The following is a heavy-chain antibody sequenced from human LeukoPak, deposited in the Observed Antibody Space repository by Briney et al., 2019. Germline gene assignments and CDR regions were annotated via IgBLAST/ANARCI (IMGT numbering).Heavy chain of an antibody. CDR1: GFTFSSYG. Sequence: GRSLRLSCAASGFTFSSYGMHWVRQAPGKGLEWVAVISYDGSNKYYADSVKGRFTISRDNSKNTLYLQMNSLRAEDTAVYYCAKEATYYYDSSGPPADYWGQGTLVTVSS. V-gene: IGHV3-30*18. CDR3: AKEATYYYDSSGPPADY. D-gene: IGHD3-22*01. CDR2: ISYDGSNK. J-gene: IGHJ4*02.